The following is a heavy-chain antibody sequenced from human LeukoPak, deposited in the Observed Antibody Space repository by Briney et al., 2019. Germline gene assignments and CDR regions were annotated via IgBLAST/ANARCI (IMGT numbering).Heavy chain of an antibody. CDR1: GGSISSGDYY. D-gene: IGHD5-18*01. CDR2: IYYSGST. J-gene: IGHJ4*02. CDR3: ARDTGYSYGYFGYYFDY. V-gene: IGHV4-30-4*01. Sequence: SETLSLTCTVSGGSISSGDYYWSWIRQPPGKGLEWIGYIYYSGSTYYNPSLKSRVTISVDTSKNQFSLKLSSVTAADTAVYYCARDTGYSYGYFGYYFDYWGQGTLVTVSS.